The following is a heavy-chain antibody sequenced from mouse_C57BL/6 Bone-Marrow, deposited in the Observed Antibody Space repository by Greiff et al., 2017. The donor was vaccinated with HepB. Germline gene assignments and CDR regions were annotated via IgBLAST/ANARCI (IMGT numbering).Heavy chain of an antibody. V-gene: IGHV14-3*02. CDR2: IYPANGST. CDR3: ARISPAFDS. Sequence: EVQLQQSGAELVKPGASVKLSCTASGFNIKDTYMHWVKQRPEQGLEWIGRIYPANGSTKYDPKFPCKATITADTSSNIAYLHLSSLTSEDTAVYYCARISPAFDSWGQGTPLAVSS. D-gene: IGHD1-2*01. CDR1: GFNIKDTY. J-gene: IGHJ2*01.